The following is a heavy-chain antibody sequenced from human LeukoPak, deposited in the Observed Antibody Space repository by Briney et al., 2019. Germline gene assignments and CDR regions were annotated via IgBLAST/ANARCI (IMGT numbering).Heavy chain of an antibody. D-gene: IGHD5-18*01. CDR3: ARQIPRGYSYGYDYYYYYMDV. Sequence: GESLKISCKGSGYSFSSYWIAWVRQMPGKGLEWMGIIYPGDSDTTYSPSFQGQVTISADKSISTAYLQWSSLKASDTAMYYCARQIPRGYSYGYDYYYYYMDVWGKGTTVTVSS. J-gene: IGHJ6*03. CDR1: GYSFSSYW. V-gene: IGHV5-51*01. CDR2: IYPGDSDT.